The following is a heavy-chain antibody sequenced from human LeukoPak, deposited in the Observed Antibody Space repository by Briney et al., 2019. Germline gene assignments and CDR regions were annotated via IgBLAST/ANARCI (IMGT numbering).Heavy chain of an antibody. CDR2: IYYSWST. CDR3: ARHLVVSWFDP. V-gene: IGHV4-59*08. D-gene: IGHD2-2*01. J-gene: IGHJ5*02. CDR1: GGSISSYY. Sequence: KPSETLSLTCTVSGGSISSYYWSWIRQPPRKGLEWIGYIYYSWSTNYNPSLKSRVTISVDTSKNQFSLKLSPVTAADTAVYYCARHLVVSWFDPWGQGTLVTVSS.